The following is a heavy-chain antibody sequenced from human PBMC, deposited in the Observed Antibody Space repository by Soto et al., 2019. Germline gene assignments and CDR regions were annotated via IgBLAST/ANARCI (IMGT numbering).Heavy chain of an antibody. Sequence: SETLSLTCTVSGGSISSYYWSWIRQPPGKGLEWIGYIYYSGSTNYNPSLKSRVTISVDTSKNQFSLKLSSVSAADTAVYYCSGGSGTYSPLYYYYGMDVWGQGTTVTVSS. D-gene: IGHD3-10*01. CDR2: IYYSGST. J-gene: IGHJ6*02. CDR1: GGSISSYY. V-gene: IGHV4-59*08. CDR3: SGGSGTYSPLYYYYGMDV.